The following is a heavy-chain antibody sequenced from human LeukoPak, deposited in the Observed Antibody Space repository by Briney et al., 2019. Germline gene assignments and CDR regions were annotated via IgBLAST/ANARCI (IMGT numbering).Heavy chain of an antibody. Sequence: SETLSLTCAVSGGSISSYYWSWIRQPPGKGLEWIGCIYFSGSTNYNPSLKSRVTISVDTSKNQFSLKLSSVTAADTAVYYCARDVREDYGDYYYYALDVWGQGTTVTVSS. CDR3: ARDVREDYGDYYYYALDV. J-gene: IGHJ6*02. CDR1: GGSISSYY. V-gene: IGHV4-59*01. CDR2: IYFSGST. D-gene: IGHD4-17*01.